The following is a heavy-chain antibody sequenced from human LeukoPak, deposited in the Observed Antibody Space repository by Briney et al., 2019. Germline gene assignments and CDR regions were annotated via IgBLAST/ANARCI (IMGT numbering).Heavy chain of an antibody. CDR2: ISSSSSTI. D-gene: IGHD4-17*01. V-gene: IGHV3-48*01. CDR1: GFTFSSYS. J-gene: IGHJ2*01. CDR3: ARDGIGDYGSNWYFDL. Sequence: PGGSLRFSCAASGFTFSSYSMDWVRQAPGKGRVWVSYISSSSSTIYYADSVKGRFTISRDNAKNSLYLQMNSLRAEDTAVYYCARDGIGDYGSNWYFDLWGRGTLVTVSS.